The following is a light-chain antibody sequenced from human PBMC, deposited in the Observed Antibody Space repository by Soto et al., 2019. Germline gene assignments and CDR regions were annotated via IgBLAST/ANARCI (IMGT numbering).Light chain of an antibody. V-gene: IGLV2-14*01. CDR3: SSYIRSSTYV. Sequence: QSVLTQPASVSASPGQSIAISCSGTSSDVGAYDYVSWYQHHPGKAPKLIIYEVTYRPSGVSNRFSASKSGNTASLTISGLQAEDEADYYCSSYIRSSTYVFGTGTKLTVL. J-gene: IGLJ1*01. CDR1: SSDVGAYDY. CDR2: EVT.